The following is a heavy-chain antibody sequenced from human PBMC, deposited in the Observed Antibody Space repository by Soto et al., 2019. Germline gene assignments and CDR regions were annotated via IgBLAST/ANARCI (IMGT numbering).Heavy chain of an antibody. CDR3: AKGATGAWTYYYDSSGYYYADY. J-gene: IGHJ4*02. Sequence: ESGGGVVQLGRSLRLSCAASGFTFSSYGMHWVRQAPGKGLEWVAVISYDGSNKYYADSVKGRFTISRDNSKNTLYLQMNSLRAEDTAVYYCAKGATGAWTYYYDSSGYYYADYWGQGTLVTVSS. CDR1: GFTFSSYG. V-gene: IGHV3-30*18. D-gene: IGHD3-22*01. CDR2: ISYDGSNK.